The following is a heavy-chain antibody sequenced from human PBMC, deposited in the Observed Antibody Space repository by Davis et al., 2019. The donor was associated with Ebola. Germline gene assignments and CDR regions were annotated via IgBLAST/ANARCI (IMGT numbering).Heavy chain of an antibody. CDR2: ISWNSGSI. CDR3: AKQGIAAAGTAYYYYYYGMDV. CDR1: GFTFDDYA. J-gene: IGHJ6*04. D-gene: IGHD6-13*01. V-gene: IGHV3-9*01. Sequence: GGSLRLSCAASGFTFDDYAMHWVRQAPGKGLEWVSGISWNSGSIGYADSVKGRFTISRDNAKNSLYLQMNSLRAEDTALYYCAKQGIAAAGTAYYYYYYGMDVWGKGTTVTVSS.